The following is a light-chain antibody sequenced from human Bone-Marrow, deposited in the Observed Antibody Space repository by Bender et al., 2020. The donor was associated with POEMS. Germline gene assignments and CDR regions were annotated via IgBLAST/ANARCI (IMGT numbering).Light chain of an antibody. J-gene: IGLJ1*01. Sequence: QSVLTQPPSVSGAPGQRVTISCSGSSSNIGNNFVYWYQLVPGTAPKAIIYKDDQRPSGVPVRFSASRSGTSASLAISGLRSEDEADYYCATWDNSLSVDYVFGSGTKVTVL. CDR1: SSNIGNNF. CDR2: KDD. V-gene: IGLV1-47*01. CDR3: ATWDNSLSVDYV.